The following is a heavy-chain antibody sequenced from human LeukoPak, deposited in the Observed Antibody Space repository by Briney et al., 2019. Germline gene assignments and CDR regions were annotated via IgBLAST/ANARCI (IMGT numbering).Heavy chain of an antibody. Sequence: SETLSLTCAVYGGSFSGYYWSWIRQPPGKGLEWIGEINHSGSTNYNPSLKSRVTISVDTSKNQFSLKLSSVTAADTAVYYCASRYSSGWWRPHDYWGQGTLVTVSS. D-gene: IGHD6-19*01. J-gene: IGHJ4*02. V-gene: IGHV4-34*01. CDR2: INHSGST. CDR3: ASRYSSGWWRPHDY. CDR1: GGSFSGYY.